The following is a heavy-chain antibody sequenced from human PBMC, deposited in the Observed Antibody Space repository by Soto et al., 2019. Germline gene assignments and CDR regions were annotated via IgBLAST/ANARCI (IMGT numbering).Heavy chain of an antibody. J-gene: IGHJ6*02. CDR1: GYTFTSYG. CDR2: ISAYNGNT. D-gene: IGHD1-26*01. Sequence: ASVKVSCKASGYTFTSYGISWVRQAPGQGLEWMGWISAYNGNTNYAQKFQGRVTITRDTSASTAYMELSSLRSEDTAVYYCARGGSYYYYYGMDVWGQGTTVTVSS. CDR3: ARGGSYYYYYGMDV. V-gene: IGHV1-18*01.